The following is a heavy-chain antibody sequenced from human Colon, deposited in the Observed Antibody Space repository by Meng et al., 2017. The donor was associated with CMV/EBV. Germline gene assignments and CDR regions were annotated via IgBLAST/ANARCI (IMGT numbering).Heavy chain of an antibody. CDR1: GFTFSNYW. CDR2: IKQDGTDK. V-gene: IGHV3-7*01. CDR3: LRGATVRGGGYFDY. Sequence: GESLKISCATSGFTFSNYWMGWVRQAPGKGLEWVAIIKQDGTDKKYVGSVGGRFTISRDNSKNSLYLQMNSLRAEDTAVYYCLRGATVRGGGYFDYWGQGTLVTVSS. D-gene: IGHD3-10*01. J-gene: IGHJ4*02.